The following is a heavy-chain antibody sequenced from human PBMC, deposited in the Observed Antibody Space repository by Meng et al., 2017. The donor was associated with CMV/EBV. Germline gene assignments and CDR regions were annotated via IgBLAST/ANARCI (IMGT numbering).Heavy chain of an antibody. V-gene: IGHV3-21*01. CDR2: ISSSSSYI. D-gene: IGHD3-10*01. Sequence: GESLKISCAASGFTFSSYSMNWVRQAPGKGLEWVSSISSSSSYIYYADSVKGRFTISRDNAKNSLYLQMNSLRAEDTAVYYCARDDHVLWFGESGYYYGMDVWGQGTTVPSP. CDR1: GFTFSSYS. J-gene: IGHJ6*02. CDR3: ARDDHVLWFGESGYYYGMDV.